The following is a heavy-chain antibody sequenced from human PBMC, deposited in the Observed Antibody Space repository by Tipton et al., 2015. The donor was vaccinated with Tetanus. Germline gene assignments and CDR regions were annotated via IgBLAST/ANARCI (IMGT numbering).Heavy chain of an antibody. CDR1: GGSMRNYY. V-gene: IGHV4-59*01. Sequence: TLSLTCTVSGGSMRNYYWNWIRQSPGKRLEWIGNIFYSGDTDYNPSLQSRATISLDTARTHISLRLRSVTAADTAVNYCARSHVFRFTLFGEEIPRSGRFDPWGQGTLVTVSS. J-gene: IGHJ5*02. CDR2: IFYSGDT. D-gene: IGHD3-3*01. CDR3: ARSHVFRFTLFGEEIPRSGRFDP.